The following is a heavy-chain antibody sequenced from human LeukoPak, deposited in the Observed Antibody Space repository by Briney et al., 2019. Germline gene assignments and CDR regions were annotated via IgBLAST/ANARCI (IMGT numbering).Heavy chain of an antibody. Sequence: GGSLRLSCAASGFTFSTYSMNWVRQAPGKGLEWVSYISSSSSTIYYADSVKGRFTISRDNAENSLYLQMNSLRAEDTAVYYCARGWHSSGWSTVRSGFDYWGQGTLVTVSS. CDR3: ARGWHSSGWSTVRSGFDY. J-gene: IGHJ4*02. V-gene: IGHV3-48*01. D-gene: IGHD6-19*01. CDR1: GFTFSTYS. CDR2: ISSSSSTI.